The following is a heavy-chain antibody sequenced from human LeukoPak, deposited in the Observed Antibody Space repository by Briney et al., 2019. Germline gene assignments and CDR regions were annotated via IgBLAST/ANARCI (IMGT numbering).Heavy chain of an antibody. CDR2: FYTSGRT. Sequence: SDTLSLTCTVSGGSISSGSYYWSWLRQPAGKGLEWIGRFYTSGRTYYNPSLKSRVTIPVDTSKNQFSLNLSSVTAADTAVYYCARGASSSSAIGYSYYYMDVWGKGTTVTVSS. V-gene: IGHV4-61*02. CDR1: GGSISSGSYY. J-gene: IGHJ6*03. D-gene: IGHD6-6*01. CDR3: ARGASSSSAIGYSYYYMDV.